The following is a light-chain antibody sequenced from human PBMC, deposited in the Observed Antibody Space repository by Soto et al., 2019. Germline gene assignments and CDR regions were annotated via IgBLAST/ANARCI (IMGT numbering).Light chain of an antibody. CDR3: HQYGDAPQT. CDR1: QSVSGSY. J-gene: IGKJ2*01. V-gene: IGKV3-20*01. Sequence: ENVLTQSPGTLSLSPGERATLSCRASQSVSGSYLAWYQQKPGQAPRLLIYLASTRANGIPDRFSGSASGTHLTLSISRLEPEDSAVYYCHQYGDAPQTFGQGTKLEI. CDR2: LAS.